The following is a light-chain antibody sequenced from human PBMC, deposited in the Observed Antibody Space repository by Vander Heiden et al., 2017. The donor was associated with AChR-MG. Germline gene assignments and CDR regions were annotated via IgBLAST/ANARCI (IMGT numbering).Light chain of an antibody. CDR2: AAS. V-gene: IGKV1-39*01. CDR3: QQSYSTPYT. CDR1: QSISSY. J-gene: IGKJ2*01. Sequence: DIHMPQSPSSLSASVGDRLTIPCRASQSISSYLNWYQQKPGKAPKLLIYAASSLQSGVPSRFSGSGSGTDFTLTISSLQPEDFATYYCQQSYSTPYTFGQGTKLEIK.